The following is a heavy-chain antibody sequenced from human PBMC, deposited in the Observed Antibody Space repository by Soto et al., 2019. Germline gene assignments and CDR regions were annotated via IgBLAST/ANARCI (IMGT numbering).Heavy chain of an antibody. CDR2: VSHSGGT. D-gene: IGHD3-3*01. CDR3: GGAAMENYHDMWSGSKTSALDG. J-gene: IGHJ6*02. CDR1: GGSMRGYS. V-gene: IGHV4-59*13. Sequence: SETLSLTCKVSGGSMRGYSWSWIRQTPGEGLEWIGYVSHSGGTDYSPSLKNRVTISLDMSKNHFALHVNSVDPADTAGYYCGGAAMENYHDMWSGSKTSALDGWGQGTTVTVSS.